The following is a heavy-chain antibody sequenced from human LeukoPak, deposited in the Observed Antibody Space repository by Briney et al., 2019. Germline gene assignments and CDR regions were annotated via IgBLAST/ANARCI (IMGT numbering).Heavy chain of an antibody. V-gene: IGHV4-59*02. J-gene: IGHJ4*02. Sequence: PSETLSLTCTVSGDSVSTYYWSWIRQPPGKGLEWIGYIYYSGSTNYNPSLKSRATISEDTSTNQLSLRMTSVTAADTAVYYCTRTLSSSSMGELEFYFDFWGQGTLVTVSS. CDR1: GDSVSTYY. D-gene: IGHD6-6*01. CDR2: IYYSGST. CDR3: TRTLSSSSMGELEFYFDF.